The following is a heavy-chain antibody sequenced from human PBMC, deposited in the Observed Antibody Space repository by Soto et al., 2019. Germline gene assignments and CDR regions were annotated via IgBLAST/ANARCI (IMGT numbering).Heavy chain of an antibody. CDR3: AKHLTTYLLFPVAY. Sequence: DVQLLESGGILVQPGGSLRLSCTGSGFTFSSYAFSWVRRAPGKGLEWVSAITGDGDSTYYADSARGRFTISRDNSRSTLYLQMTSLRAEDTAVYYCAKHLTTYLLFPVAYLCQGTLVTVAS. J-gene: IGHJ4*02. D-gene: IGHD2-21*01. V-gene: IGHV3-23*01. CDR1: GFTFSSYA. CDR2: ITGDGDST.